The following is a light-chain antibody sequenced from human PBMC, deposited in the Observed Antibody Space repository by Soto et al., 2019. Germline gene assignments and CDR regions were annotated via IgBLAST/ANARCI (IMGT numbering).Light chain of an antibody. CDR2: TAS. J-gene: IGKJ3*01. Sequence: DIQMTQSPSSLSASIGDRVIITCRTSQSVSTFLNWYCHKPGEAPRLLIYTASTLHGGVPSRFSGSGSGTEFTLTISSLQPEDFATYYCQESYSSPFTIGPGTRVDVK. V-gene: IGKV1-39*01. CDR3: QESYSSPFT. CDR1: QSVSTF.